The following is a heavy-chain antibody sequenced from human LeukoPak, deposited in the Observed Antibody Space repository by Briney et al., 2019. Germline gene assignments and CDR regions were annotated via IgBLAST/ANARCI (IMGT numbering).Heavy chain of an antibody. CDR1: GGTSSSYA. Sequence: ASVKVSCKASGGTSSSYAISWVRQAPGQGLEWMGRIIPILGIANYAQKFQGRVTITADKSTSTAYMELSSLRSEDTAVYYCARDLIAVAGSVDYWGQGTLVTVSS. D-gene: IGHD6-19*01. CDR3: ARDLIAVAGSVDY. CDR2: IIPILGIA. V-gene: IGHV1-69*04. J-gene: IGHJ4*02.